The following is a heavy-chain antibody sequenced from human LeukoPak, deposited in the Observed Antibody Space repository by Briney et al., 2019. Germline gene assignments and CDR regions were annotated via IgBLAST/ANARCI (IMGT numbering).Heavy chain of an antibody. CDR1: GNYW. D-gene: IGHD3-10*01. J-gene: IGHJ4*02. V-gene: IGHV3-74*01. CDR3: ARDNGGYFDY. Sequence: GGSLRLSCAASGNYWMHWVRQAPGKGLVWVSRINSDGSTTGSADSVKGRFTISRDNAKNSLYLQMNSLRAGDTAVYYCARDNGGYFDYWGQGTLVTVSS. CDR2: INSDGSTT.